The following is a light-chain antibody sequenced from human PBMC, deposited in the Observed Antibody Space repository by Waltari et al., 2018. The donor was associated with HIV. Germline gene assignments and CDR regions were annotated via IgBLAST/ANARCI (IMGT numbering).Light chain of an antibody. CDR2: DVS. V-gene: IGLV2-11*01. CDR3: CSYAGSYTRV. J-gene: IGLJ2*01. Sequence: QSALTQPRSVSGSPGQAVTISCTGTRSHVGGYNYLSWYQQHPGKAPNLRIDDVSKRPSGVPDRFSGSKSGNTASLTISGLQAEDEADYSCCSYAGSYTRVFGGGTKLTVL. CDR1: RSHVGGYNY.